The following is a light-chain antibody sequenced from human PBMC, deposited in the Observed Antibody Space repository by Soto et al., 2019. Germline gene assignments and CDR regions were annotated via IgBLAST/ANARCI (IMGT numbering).Light chain of an antibody. CDR1: QSISNY. CDR2: FAS. J-gene: IGKJ5*01. CDR3: QQSYSAPIT. V-gene: IGKV1-39*01. Sequence: DIQMTESPSSLSASGGDRVTITCRASQSISNYLNWYQQKPGTAPHLLIYFASSLQTGVPSRFSGSGSGTDFTLTITSLQPEDFATYFCQQSYSAPITLGQGTRLEI.